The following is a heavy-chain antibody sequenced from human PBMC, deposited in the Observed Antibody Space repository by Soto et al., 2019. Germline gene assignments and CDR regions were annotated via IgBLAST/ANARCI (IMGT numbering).Heavy chain of an antibody. CDR2: IDPSDSYT. CDR1: GYSLTSYW. V-gene: IGHV5-10-1*01. J-gene: IGHJ6*02. CDR3: ARNYYYSMDV. Sequence: LGESLKISCKGSGYSLTSYWISWVRQMPGKGLEWMGRIDPSDSYTNYGPSFQGHVTISADKSISTAYLRWSSLKASDTAMFYCARNYYYSMDVWGQGTTVTVSS.